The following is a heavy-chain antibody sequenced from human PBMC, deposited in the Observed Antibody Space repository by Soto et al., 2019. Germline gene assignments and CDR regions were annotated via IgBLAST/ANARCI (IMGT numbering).Heavy chain of an antibody. CDR2: ISDSGDIT. D-gene: IGHD2-15*01. J-gene: IGHJ1*01. Sequence: RGALRLPCAASDFNFSPYAMTSVRQAPGRGLQWVATISDSGDITYYADSVQGRFTISRDNSRNTLNLQMNNLTPEDTALYHCAKPWWPRRTDRTPRLQYWG. CDR1: DFNFSPYA. CDR3: AKPWWPRRTDRTPRLQY. V-gene: IGHV3-23*01.